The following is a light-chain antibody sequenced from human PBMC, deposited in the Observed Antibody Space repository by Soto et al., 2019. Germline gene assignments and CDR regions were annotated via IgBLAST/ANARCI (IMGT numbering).Light chain of an antibody. CDR3: SVYTRTSTYV. J-gene: IGLJ1*01. CDR2: GVT. CDR1: VDDVTAYYR. V-gene: IGLV2-18*01. Sequence: QSVLTQPPSVSGSPGQSVTISCSGTVDDVTAYYRVSWYQQTPGTAPKLIIYGVTNRPSGVPDRFSGSRSGNTASLTISGLQAEDEGDYYCSVYTRTSTYVFGSGTKVTVL.